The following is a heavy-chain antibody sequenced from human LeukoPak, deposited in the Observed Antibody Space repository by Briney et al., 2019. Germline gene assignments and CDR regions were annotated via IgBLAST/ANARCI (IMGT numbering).Heavy chain of an antibody. CDR3: AKEVRIAAAGFFDY. V-gene: IGHV1-46*01. Sequence: ASVKVSCKASGYTFTSYYMHWVRQAPGQGLEWMGIINPSGGSTNYAQKFQGRVTMTRDTSTSTVYMELSSLRSEDTAVYYCAKEVRIAAAGFFDYWGQGTLVTIFS. CDR2: INPSGGST. J-gene: IGHJ4*02. CDR1: GYTFTSYY. D-gene: IGHD6-13*01.